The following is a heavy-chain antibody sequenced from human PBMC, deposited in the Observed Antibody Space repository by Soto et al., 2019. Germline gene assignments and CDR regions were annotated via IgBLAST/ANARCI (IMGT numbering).Heavy chain of an antibody. CDR1: GGSISSGGYS. CDR3: ARVPDY. Sequence: QLQLQESGSGLVKPSQTLSLTCAVSGGSISSGGYSWSWIRQPPGQGLEWIAYICHSVSTYYNPSLKSRVTISVDRSKNQFPLQLSSVTAADTAAYYCARVPDYWGQGALVTVSS. V-gene: IGHV4-30-2*01. CDR2: ICHSVST. J-gene: IGHJ4*02.